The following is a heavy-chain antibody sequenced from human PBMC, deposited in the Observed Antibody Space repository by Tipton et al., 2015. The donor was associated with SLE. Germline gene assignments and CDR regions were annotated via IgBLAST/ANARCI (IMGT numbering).Heavy chain of an antibody. V-gene: IGHV3-30*18. Sequence: SLRLSCAASGFTFSSYGMHWVRQAPGKGLEWVAVISYDGSNKYYADSVKGRFTISRDNSKNTLYLQMNSLRAEDTAVYYCAKDKAPAYYYYGMDVWGQGTTVTVSS. J-gene: IGHJ6*02. D-gene: IGHD2-2*01. CDR3: AKDKAPAYYYYGMDV. CDR1: GFTFSSYG. CDR2: ISYDGSNK.